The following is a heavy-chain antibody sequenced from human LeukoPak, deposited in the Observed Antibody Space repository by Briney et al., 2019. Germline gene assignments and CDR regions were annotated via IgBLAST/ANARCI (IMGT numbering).Heavy chain of an antibody. D-gene: IGHD6-19*01. Sequence: SVKVSCKTSGGTFSSYAISWVRQAPGQGLEWMGGIIPIFGTANYAQKFQGRVTITADESTSTAYMELSSLRSEDTAVYYCARDLATTYSAVAGTFDYWGQGTLVTVSS. CDR1: GGTFSSYA. V-gene: IGHV1-69*13. J-gene: IGHJ4*02. CDR2: IIPIFGTA. CDR3: ARDLATTYSAVAGTFDY.